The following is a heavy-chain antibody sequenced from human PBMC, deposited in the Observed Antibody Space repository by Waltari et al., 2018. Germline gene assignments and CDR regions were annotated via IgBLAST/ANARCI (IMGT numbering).Heavy chain of an antibody. V-gene: IGHV1-69*04. CDR1: GGTFSSYA. J-gene: IGHJ4*02. CDR2: IIPFFGKA. D-gene: IGHD2-8*02. CDR3: AVDRGGDCTGGVCQADY. Sequence: QVQLVQSGAEVKKPGSSVKVSCKASGGTFSSYAISWVRQAPGQGLEWMGRIIPFFGKANYAQKFHGRVTSTAEKSTSTAYMELSSLRSEDTAVDYCAVDRGGDCTGGVCQADYWGQGTLVTVSS.